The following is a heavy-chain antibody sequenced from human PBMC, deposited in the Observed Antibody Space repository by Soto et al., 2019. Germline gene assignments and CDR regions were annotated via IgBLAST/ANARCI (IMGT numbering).Heavy chain of an antibody. Sequence: ASVKVSCKTSGYTFTAYGLAWLRQAPGQRPEWMGWVGTNNDNTNYAEKFQGRVTMTTDTSTATTYMELRGLSSDDTAVYYCARELNTDPTAYYSFAYWGQGTLVTVSS. J-gene: IGHJ4*02. V-gene: IGHV1-18*01. CDR3: ARELNTDPTAYYSFAY. CDR1: GYTFTAYG. D-gene: IGHD3-9*01. CDR2: VGTNNDNT.